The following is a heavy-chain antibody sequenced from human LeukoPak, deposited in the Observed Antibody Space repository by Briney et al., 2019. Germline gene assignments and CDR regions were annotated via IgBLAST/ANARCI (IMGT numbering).Heavy chain of an antibody. J-gene: IGHJ3*02. V-gene: IGHV3-48*04. CDR3: ARDRIAVAATDAFDI. Sequence: GGSLRLSCAASGFTFSSYSMNWVRQAPGKGLEWVSYISSSGSTIYYADSVKGRFTISRDNAKNSLYLQMNSLRAEDTAVYYCARDRIAVAATDAFDIWGQGTMVTVSS. D-gene: IGHD6-19*01. CDR1: GFTFSSYS. CDR2: ISSSGSTI.